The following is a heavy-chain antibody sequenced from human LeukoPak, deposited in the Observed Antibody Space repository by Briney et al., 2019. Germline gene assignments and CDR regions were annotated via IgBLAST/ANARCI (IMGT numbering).Heavy chain of an antibody. D-gene: IGHD4-17*01. CDR2: IYYSGST. CDR3: ARDWFDDYGDYHQH. CDR1: GGSISSGSYY. J-gene: IGHJ1*01. V-gene: IGHV4-61*10. Sequence: SQTLSLTCTVSGGSISSGSYYWSWIRQPAGKGLEWIGYIYYSGSTNYNPSLKSRVTISVDTSKNQFSLKLSSVTAADTAVYYCARDWFDDYGDYHQHWGQGTLVTVSS.